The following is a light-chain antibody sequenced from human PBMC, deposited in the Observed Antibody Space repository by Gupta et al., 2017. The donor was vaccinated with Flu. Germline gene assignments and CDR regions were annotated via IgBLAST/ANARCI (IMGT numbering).Light chain of an antibody. J-gene: IGLJ1*01. CDR2: GNN. CDR3: EAWDDSRNGHYV. Sequence: VTIACSGSSSNIGSNTVKWCQQHPRMAPKHLIFGNNKRPSGGAARFSGSKSGASAALAINGLQAEEEADYYCEAWDDSRNGHYVFGTGTKVTVL. CDR1: SSNIGSNT. V-gene: IGLV1-44*01.